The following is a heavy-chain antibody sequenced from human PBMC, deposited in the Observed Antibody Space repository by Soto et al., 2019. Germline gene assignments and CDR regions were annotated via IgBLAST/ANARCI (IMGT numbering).Heavy chain of an antibody. CDR2: IYYSGST. CDR3: VRVYIAMAHFDY. D-gene: IGHD5-18*01. Sequence: SETLSLTCTVSGGSISSYYWSWIRQPPGKGLEWIGYIYYSGSTNYNPSLKSRVTISVDTSKNQFSLKLSSVTAADTAVYYCVRVYIAMAHFDYWGQGTLVTVSS. J-gene: IGHJ4*02. V-gene: IGHV4-59*01. CDR1: GGSISSYY.